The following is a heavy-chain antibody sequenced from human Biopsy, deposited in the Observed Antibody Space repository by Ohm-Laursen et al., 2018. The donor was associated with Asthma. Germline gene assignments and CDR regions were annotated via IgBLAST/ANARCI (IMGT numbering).Heavy chain of an antibody. CDR2: ITSSSCYI. Sequence: SLRLSCTASGFTFSGYTMNWVRQAPGKGLEWVSSITSSSCYIFYADSVKGRFTISRDNPRNSLYLQMNSLRAEDTAVYYCAREAPTGGYIDYWGLGTLVTVSS. CDR3: AREAPTGGYIDY. J-gene: IGHJ4*02. D-gene: IGHD7-27*01. CDR1: GFTFSGYT. V-gene: IGHV3-21*01.